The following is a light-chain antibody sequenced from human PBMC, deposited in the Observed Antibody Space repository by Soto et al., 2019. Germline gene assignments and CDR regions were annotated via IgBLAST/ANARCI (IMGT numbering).Light chain of an antibody. CDR3: QQRTNWPRSFT. J-gene: IGKJ3*01. CDR2: DTS. CDR1: QSVSSY. Sequence: EIVLTQSPATLSLSPGERATLSCRASQSVSSYLAWYQQKPGQAPRLLIYDTSKRATGIPARFSGSGSGTDFPLTISSLEPEDFAVYYRQQRTNWPRSFTFGPGTKVDIK. V-gene: IGKV3-11*01.